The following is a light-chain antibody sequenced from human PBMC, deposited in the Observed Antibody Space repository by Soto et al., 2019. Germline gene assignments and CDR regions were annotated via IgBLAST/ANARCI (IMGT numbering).Light chain of an antibody. V-gene: IGLV1-44*01. CDR3: AAWDESLNVWV. Sequence: QPVLTQPPSASGTPGQRVTISCSGSSSNIGSNTVNWYHQLPGTAPKLLIYRGNQRPSGVPDRFSGSKSGTSASLAISGLQSEDEADYYCAAWDESLNVWVFGGGTKVTVL. CDR1: SSNIGSNT. CDR2: RGN. J-gene: IGLJ3*02.